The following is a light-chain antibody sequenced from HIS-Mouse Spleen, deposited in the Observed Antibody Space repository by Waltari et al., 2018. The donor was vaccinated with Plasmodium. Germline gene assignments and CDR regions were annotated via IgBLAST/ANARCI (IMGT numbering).Light chain of an antibody. Sequence: SYELTQPPSVSVSPGQTASITCSGDKLGDKYACWYQQKPGQSPVLVIHQDSKRPSGIPERFSGSSSGTTVTLTISGVQAEDEADYYCQSADSSGTYRVFGGGTKLTVL. V-gene: IGLV3-25*03. CDR1: KLGDKY. CDR2: QDS. CDR3: QSADSSGTYRV. J-gene: IGLJ2*01.